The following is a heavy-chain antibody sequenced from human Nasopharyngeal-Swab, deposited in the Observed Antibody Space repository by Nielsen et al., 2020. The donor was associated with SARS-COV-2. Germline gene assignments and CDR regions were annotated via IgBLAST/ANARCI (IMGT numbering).Heavy chain of an antibody. V-gene: IGHV3-7*03. CDR1: GFTFRSDW. J-gene: IGHJ4*02. CDR3: ARDLGHTGYDLYAY. Sequence: GESLKISCEGSGFTFRSDWMAWVRQAPGKGLEWVANIKQDGIQKNYVDSVKSRFTISRDNAKNSLYLQMSGLRAEDTAVYFCARDLGHTGYDLYAYWGQGTLVTVSS. D-gene: IGHD5-12*01. CDR2: IKQDGIQK.